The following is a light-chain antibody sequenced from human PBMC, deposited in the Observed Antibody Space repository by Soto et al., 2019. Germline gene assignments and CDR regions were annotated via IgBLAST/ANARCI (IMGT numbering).Light chain of an antibody. Sequence: QSALTKPASVSGSPGQSITISCTGTSSDVGGYNFVSWYQHHPGKAPKLMIHEVINRPSGVSTRFSGFKSGNTASLTISGLQAEDEADYYCSSHTSSTTLVFGTGTKVAVL. J-gene: IGLJ1*01. CDR3: SSHTSSTTLV. CDR2: EVI. V-gene: IGLV2-14*01. CDR1: SSDVGGYNF.